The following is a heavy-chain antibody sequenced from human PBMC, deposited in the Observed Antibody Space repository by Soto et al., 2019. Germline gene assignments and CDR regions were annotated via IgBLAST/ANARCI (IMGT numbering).Heavy chain of an antibody. D-gene: IGHD3-16*01. CDR2: ISNDGSNK. CDR1: GFTFSSYG. CDR3: GGGHYFSDY. V-gene: IGHV3-30*03. Sequence: QVQLVESGGGVVQPGRSLRLSCAASGFTFSSYGMHWVRQAPGKGLEWVALISNDGSNKYYVDSVKGRFTISRDNSKNPMYLQMNSLTAEDTAVYYCGGGHYFSDYCGQGTLITVSS. J-gene: IGHJ4*02.